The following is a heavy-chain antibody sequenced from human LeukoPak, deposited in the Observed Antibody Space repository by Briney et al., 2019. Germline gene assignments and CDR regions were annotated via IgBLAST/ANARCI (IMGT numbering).Heavy chain of an antibody. V-gene: IGHV1-2*02. CDR3: AREMATIEGFDY. D-gene: IGHD5-24*01. CDR1: GYTFTGYY. CDR2: INPTSGGT. J-gene: IGHJ4*02. Sequence: ASVKVSCKASGYTFTGYYMHWVRQAPGQGLEWMGWINPTSGGTNYAQKFQGRVTMTRDTSISTAYMELSRLRSDDTAVYYCAREMATIEGFDYWGQGTLVTVSS.